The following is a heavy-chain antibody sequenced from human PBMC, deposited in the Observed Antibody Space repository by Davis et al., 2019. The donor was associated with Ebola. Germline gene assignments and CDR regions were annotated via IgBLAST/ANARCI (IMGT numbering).Heavy chain of an antibody. D-gene: IGHD1-26*01. CDR2: ISYDGSNK. J-gene: IGHJ4*02. CDR1: GFTFSSYA. Sequence: GESLQISCAASGFTFSSYAMHWVRQAPGKGLEWVAVISYDGSNKYYADSVKGRFTISRDNSKNTLYLQMNSLRAEDTAVYYCARVKWELHWGQGTLVTVSS. V-gene: IGHV3-30*04. CDR3: ARVKWELH.